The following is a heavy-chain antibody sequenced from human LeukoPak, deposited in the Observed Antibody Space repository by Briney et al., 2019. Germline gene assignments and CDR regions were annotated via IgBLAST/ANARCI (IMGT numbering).Heavy chain of an antibody. CDR3: ATVRGSDGNFYIDY. J-gene: IGHJ4*02. CDR1: GFTFSSYG. CDR2: IWYDGSRK. Sequence: PGRSLRLSCAASGFTFSSYGMHWVRQAPGKGLEWVAIIWYDGSRKYYLDSVKGRFTISRDNSKNMLYLQMSSLRAEDTAVYYCATVRGSDGNFYIDYWGQGTLVTVSS. D-gene: IGHD2-15*01. V-gene: IGHV3-33*08.